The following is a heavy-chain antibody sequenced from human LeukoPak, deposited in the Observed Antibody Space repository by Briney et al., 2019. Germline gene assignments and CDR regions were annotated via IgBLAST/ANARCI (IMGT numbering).Heavy chain of an antibody. D-gene: IGHD6-13*01. V-gene: IGHV4-59*08. CDR2: IFYSGSP. CDR3: ARVGHLAAAGIYDY. Sequence: PSETLSLTCTVSGGAISSYYWSWIRQPPGKGLEWIGNIFYSGSPNYNPSLKSRVTISFDTSRNQFSLKLSSVTAADTAVYYCARVGHLAAAGIYDYWGQGTLVTVSS. CDR1: GGAISSYY. J-gene: IGHJ4*02.